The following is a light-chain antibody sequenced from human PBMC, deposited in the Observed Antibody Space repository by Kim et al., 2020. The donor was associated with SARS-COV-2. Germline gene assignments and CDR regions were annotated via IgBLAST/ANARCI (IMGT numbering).Light chain of an antibody. CDR2: GAS. Sequence: AIRMTQSPSSFSASTGDSVTFTCRASQDISTYLAWYQQKPGKAPKLLISGASTLQTGVPSRFSGRRSGTNFSLTISCLQSEDFATYYCQQYYDFPPGTFGQGTKVDIK. CDR1: QDISTY. CDR3: QQYYDFPPGT. V-gene: IGKV1-8*01. J-gene: IGKJ1*01.